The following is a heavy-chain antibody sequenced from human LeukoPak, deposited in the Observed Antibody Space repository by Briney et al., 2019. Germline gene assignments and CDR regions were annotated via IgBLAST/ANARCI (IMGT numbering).Heavy chain of an antibody. D-gene: IGHD6-13*01. Sequence: ASVTVSCKASGYTFTSYGISWVRQAPGQGLEWMGWISAYNGNTNYAQKLQGRVTMTTDTSTSTAYMELRSLRSDDTAVYYCARKGVGSSWYRDAFDIWGQGTMVTVSS. V-gene: IGHV1-18*01. CDR2: ISAYNGNT. CDR1: GYTFTSYG. CDR3: ARKGVGSSWYRDAFDI. J-gene: IGHJ3*02.